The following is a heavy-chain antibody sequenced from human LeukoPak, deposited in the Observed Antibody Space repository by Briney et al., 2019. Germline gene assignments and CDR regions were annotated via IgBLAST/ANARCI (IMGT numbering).Heavy chain of an antibody. V-gene: IGHV4-59*01. J-gene: IGHJ6*03. CDR3: ARTTEGYCRGRSCYSYNYYMDV. D-gene: IGHD2-15*01. CDR2: IYYSWST. CDR1: GGSFSSYY. Sequence: SETLSLTCTLSGGSFSSYYWSWTRQPPGKGPEWIGYIYYSWSTNYNPSLKSRVTISVDTSKNQFYLKLSSVTAADTAGYYCARTTEGYCRGRSCYSYNYYMDVWGKGTTVTVSS.